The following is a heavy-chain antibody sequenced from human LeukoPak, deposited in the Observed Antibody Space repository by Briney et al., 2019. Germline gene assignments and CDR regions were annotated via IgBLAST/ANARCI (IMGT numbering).Heavy chain of an antibody. V-gene: IGHV1-2*04. Sequence: ASVKVSCKASGYTFTGYYMHWVRQAPGQGLEWMGWINPNSGGTNYAQKFQGWVTMTRDTSISTAYMELSRLRSDDTAVYYCARGAMLLWFGELLRFDYWGQGTLVTVSS. CDR2: INPNSGGT. D-gene: IGHD3-10*01. CDR1: GYTFTGYY. J-gene: IGHJ4*02. CDR3: ARGAMLLWFGELLRFDY.